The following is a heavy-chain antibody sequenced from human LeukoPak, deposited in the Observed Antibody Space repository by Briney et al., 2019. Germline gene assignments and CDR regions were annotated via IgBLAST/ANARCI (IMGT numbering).Heavy chain of an antibody. D-gene: IGHD6-13*01. V-gene: IGHV3-30-3*01. J-gene: IGHJ4*02. CDR3: ARDGQLGY. Sequence: PGGSLRLSCAASGFSFSRYAMFWVRQAPGKGLEWVAVMSYDGSDKYYADSVKGRFTISRDNAKNSLYLQMNSLRAEDTAVYYCARDGQLGYWGQGTLVTVSS. CDR2: MSYDGSDK. CDR1: GFSFSRYA.